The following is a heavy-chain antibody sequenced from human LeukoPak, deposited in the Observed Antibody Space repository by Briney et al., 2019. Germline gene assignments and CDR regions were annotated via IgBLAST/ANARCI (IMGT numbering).Heavy chain of an antibody. CDR2: INPNGGTT. CDR3: ARAGGGDGYNYVY. CDR1: GYTFTSYY. J-gene: IGHJ4*02. V-gene: IGHV1-46*01. Sequence: GASVKVSCKASGYTFTSYYIHWVRQAPGQGLEWMGIINPNGGTTNYAQKFQGRVTMTRDTSTSTVHMELSSLRSEDTAVYYCARAGGGDGYNYVYWGQGTLVTVSS. D-gene: IGHD5-24*01.